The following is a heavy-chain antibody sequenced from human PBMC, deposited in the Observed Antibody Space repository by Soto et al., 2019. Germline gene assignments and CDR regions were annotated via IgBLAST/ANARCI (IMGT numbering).Heavy chain of an antibody. CDR1: GYTFTSYA. CDR2: INAGNGNT. CDR3: ARRAAAGIIGFDP. V-gene: IGHV1-3*01. J-gene: IGHJ5*02. Sequence: ASVKVSCKASGYTFTSYAMHWVLQAPGQRLEWMGWINAGNGNTKYSQKFQGRVTITRDTSASTAYMELSSLRSEDTAVYYCARRAAAGIIGFDPWGQGTLVTVSS. D-gene: IGHD6-13*01.